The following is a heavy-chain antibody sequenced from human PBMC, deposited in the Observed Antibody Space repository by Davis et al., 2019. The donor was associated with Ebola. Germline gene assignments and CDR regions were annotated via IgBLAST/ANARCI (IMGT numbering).Heavy chain of an antibody. J-gene: IGHJ4*02. CDR1: GFTFNSYA. CDR2: ISSNGGST. CDR3: VRGLRLGELSLYDY. D-gene: IGHD3-16*02. V-gene: IGHV3-64*01. Sequence: GGSLRLSCAASGFTFNSYAMHWVRQAPGKGLEYVSAISSNGGSTYYANSVKGRFTISRDNSKNTLYLQMGSLRVEDMAVYYCVRGLRLGELSLYDYWGQGTLVTVSS.